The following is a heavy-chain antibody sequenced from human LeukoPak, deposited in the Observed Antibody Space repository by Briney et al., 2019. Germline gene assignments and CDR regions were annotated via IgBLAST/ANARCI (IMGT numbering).Heavy chain of an antibody. CDR2: ISAYNGNT. D-gene: IGHD4-11*01. Sequence: GASVKVSCKASGYTFTSYGISWVRQAPGQGLEWMGWISAYNGNTNYAQKLQGRVTMTTDTSTSTAYMELRSLRSDDTAVYYCAILLPATVRARLDYYYGMDVWGQGTTVTVSS. CDR3: AILLPATVRARLDYYYGMDV. V-gene: IGHV1-18*01. J-gene: IGHJ6*02. CDR1: GYTFTSYG.